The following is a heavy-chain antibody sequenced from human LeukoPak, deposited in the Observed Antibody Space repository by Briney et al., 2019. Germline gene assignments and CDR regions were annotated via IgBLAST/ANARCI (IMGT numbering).Heavy chain of an antibody. V-gene: IGHV3-7*01. D-gene: IGHD3-10*02. CDR1: GFTFSNYW. CDR2: IKQDRSEK. J-gene: IGHJ6*04. CDR3: AELGITMIGGV. Sequence: GSLRLSCAASGFTFSNYWMSWVRQAPGKGLEWVANIKQDRSEKYYVDSVKGRFTISRDNAKNSLYLQMNSLRAEDTAVYYCAELGITMIGGVWGKGTTVTISS.